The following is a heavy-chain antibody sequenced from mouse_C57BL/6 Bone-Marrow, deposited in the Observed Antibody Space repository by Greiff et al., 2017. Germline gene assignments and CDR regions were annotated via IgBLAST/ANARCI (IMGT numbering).Heavy chain of an antibody. V-gene: IGHV3-6*01. CDR2: ISYDGSN. Sequence: EVQLVESGPGLVKPSQSLSLTCSVTGYSITSGYYWNWIRQFPGNKLEWMGYISYDGSNNYNPSLKNRISITRDTSKNQFFLKLNSVTTEDTATYYCARAPMVKYYFDYWGQGTTLTVSS. J-gene: IGHJ2*01. CDR3: ARAPMVKYYFDY. D-gene: IGHD2-2*01. CDR1: GYSITSGYY.